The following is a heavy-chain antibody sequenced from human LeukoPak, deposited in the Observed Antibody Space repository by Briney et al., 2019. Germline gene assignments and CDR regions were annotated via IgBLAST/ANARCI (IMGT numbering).Heavy chain of an antibody. Sequence: PSETLSLTCTVSGGSISSYYWSWIRQPPGKGLEWIGYIYYSGSTNYNPSLKSRVTISVDTSKNQFSLKLSSVTAADTAVYYCARWTGYSSSWSNFVYWGQGTLVTVSS. CDR3: ARWTGYSSSWSNFVY. V-gene: IGHV4-59*01. J-gene: IGHJ4*02. CDR2: IYYSGST. CDR1: GGSISSYY. D-gene: IGHD6-13*01.